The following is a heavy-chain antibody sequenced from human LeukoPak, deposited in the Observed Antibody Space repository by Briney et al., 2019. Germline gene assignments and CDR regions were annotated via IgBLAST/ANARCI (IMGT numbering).Heavy chain of an antibody. CDR2: ISSSSSFI. CDR3: ARAGIAVAGDAFDI. V-gene: IGHV3-21*01. CDR1: GFTFSSYS. J-gene: IGHJ3*02. Sequence: PGGSRRLSCAASGFTFSSYSMNWVRQAPGKGLEWVSSISSSSSFIYYADSVKGRFTISRDNAKNSLYLQMNSLRAEDTAVYYCARAGIAVAGDAFDIWGQGTMVTVSS. D-gene: IGHD6-19*01.